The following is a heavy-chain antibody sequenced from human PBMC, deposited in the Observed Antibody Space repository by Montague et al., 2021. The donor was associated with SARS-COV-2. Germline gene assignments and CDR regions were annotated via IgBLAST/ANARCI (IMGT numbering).Heavy chain of an antibody. V-gene: IGHV4-31*03. J-gene: IGHJ4*02. CDR3: AASGRRGYSNPFHH. CDR1: GDSITSGGYF. CDR2: ISYSGST. D-gene: IGHD4-11*01. Sequence: TLSLTCTVSGDSITSGGYFWNWIRQHPGKGLEYIGAISYSGSTYYKPSLTSRVSISMDTYKNAFSLSLHSVTAADTAGYFCAASGRRGYSNPFHHCGRGSLVTVSS.